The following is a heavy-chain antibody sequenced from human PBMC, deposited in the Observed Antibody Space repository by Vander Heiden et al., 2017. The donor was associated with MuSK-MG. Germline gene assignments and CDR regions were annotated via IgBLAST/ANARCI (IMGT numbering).Heavy chain of an antibody. CDR1: GGSISSSSYY. Sequence: QLQLQESGPGLVKPSETLSLTCTVSGGSISSSSYYWGWIRQPPGKGLEWIGSIYYSGSTYYNPSLKSRVTISVDTSKNQFSLKLSSVTAADTAVYYCARRGLRDSSGYFLFDYWGQGTLVTVSS. CDR2: IYYSGST. CDR3: ARRGLRDSSGYFLFDY. V-gene: IGHV4-39*01. D-gene: IGHD3-22*01. J-gene: IGHJ4*02.